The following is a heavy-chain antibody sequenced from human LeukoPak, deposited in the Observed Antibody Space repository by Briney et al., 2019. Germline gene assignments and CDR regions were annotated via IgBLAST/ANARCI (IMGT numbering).Heavy chain of an antibody. CDR3: ARDLTPLGDLGGY. D-gene: IGHD3-10*01. J-gene: IGHJ4*02. V-gene: IGHV1-18*01. Sequence: GASVKVSCKASNYTFITYDINWVRQAPGQGLEWMGWISAKNGDTNYSQKFQGRVTMTTDTSATTAYMELRSLISDDTAVYYCARDLTPLGDLGGYWSQGTLVTVSS. CDR2: ISAKNGDT. CDR1: NYTFITYD.